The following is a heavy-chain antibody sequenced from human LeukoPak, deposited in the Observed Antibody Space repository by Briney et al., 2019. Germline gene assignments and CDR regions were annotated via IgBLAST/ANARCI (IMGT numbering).Heavy chain of an antibody. D-gene: IGHD3-22*01. V-gene: IGHV3-23*01. CDR1: GFTFNNYA. Sequence: GGSLRLSCIVSGFTFNNYAIDWVRQAPGKGLEWVSAISGSGGTTYYADSVKGRFAIFRDNSKNTVYLQMNSLRAEDTAVYYCAKSAYSDSSGYYREYCFDYWGQGTLVTVSS. J-gene: IGHJ4*02. CDR2: ISGSGGTT. CDR3: AKSAYSDSSGYYREYCFDY.